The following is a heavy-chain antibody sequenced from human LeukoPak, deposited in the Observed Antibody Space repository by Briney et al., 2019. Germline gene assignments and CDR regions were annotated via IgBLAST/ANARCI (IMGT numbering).Heavy chain of an antibody. Sequence: PGGSLRLSCAASGFTFSNYWLSWVRQAPGKGLEWVANIKQDGGEKHYVDSVKGRFTISRDNVKNSLYLQMNSLRAEDTAVYYCARVRGSSSPFDYWGQGTLVTVSS. V-gene: IGHV3-7*01. J-gene: IGHJ4*02. D-gene: IGHD6-6*01. CDR2: IKQDGGEK. CDR1: GFTFSNYW. CDR3: ARVRGSSSPFDY.